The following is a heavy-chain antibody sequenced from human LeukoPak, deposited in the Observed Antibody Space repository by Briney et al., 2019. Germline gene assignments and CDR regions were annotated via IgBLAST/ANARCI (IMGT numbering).Heavy chain of an antibody. CDR2: ISPDGSET. CDR1: GFSFSNFW. D-gene: IGHD7-27*01. V-gene: IGHV3-74*01. CDR3: ARDMWGSFDY. Sequence: PGGSLRLSCAASGFSFSNFWMHWGRQAPGEGLVWVSRISPDGSETTYADSVKGHFTISRDNAKNTLYLQLSSLRAEDTAVYYCARDMWGSFDYWGQGALVTVSS. J-gene: IGHJ4*02.